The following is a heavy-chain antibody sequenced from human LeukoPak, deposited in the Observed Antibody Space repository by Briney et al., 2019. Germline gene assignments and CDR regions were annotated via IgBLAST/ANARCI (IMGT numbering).Heavy chain of an antibody. CDR1: GGSISSSSYY. CDR3: ARSAMYYYDSSGFRSWFDP. D-gene: IGHD3-22*01. Sequence: SETLSLTCTVSGGSISSSSYYWGWIRQPPGKGLEWIGSIYYSGSTYYNPSLKSRVTISVDTSKNQFSLKLSSVTAADTAVYYCARSAMYYYDSSGFRSWFDPWGQGTLVTVSS. V-gene: IGHV4-39*07. CDR2: IYYSGST. J-gene: IGHJ5*02.